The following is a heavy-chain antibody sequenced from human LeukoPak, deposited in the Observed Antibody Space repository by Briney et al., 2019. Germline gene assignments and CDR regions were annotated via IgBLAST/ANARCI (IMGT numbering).Heavy chain of an antibody. J-gene: IGHJ4*02. V-gene: IGHV3-23*01. CDR2: IGTGGST. CDR3: ARDFRAVAGNFEY. D-gene: IGHD6-19*01. CDR1: GYTFTSYA. Sequence: GGSLRLSCAASGYTFTSYAMSWVRQAPGKGLEWVSLIGTGGSTYYTDSVKGRFTISRDNSKDTLYLQMNSLRADDTAMYYCARDFRAVAGNFEYWGQGTLVTLSS.